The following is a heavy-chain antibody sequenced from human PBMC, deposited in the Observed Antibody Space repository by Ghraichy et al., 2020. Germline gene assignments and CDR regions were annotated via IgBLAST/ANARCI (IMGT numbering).Heavy chain of an antibody. J-gene: IGHJ6*02. D-gene: IGHD6-19*01. CDR3: ARERVAGTENYGMDV. CDR2: INPNSGGT. V-gene: IGHV1-2*04. Sequence: ASVKVSCKASGYSFSDYYMHWVRQAPGQGLGWMGWINPNSGGTNYAQNFQGWVTMTRDTSISTAYMELSRLTSDDTAVYYCARERVAGTENYGMDVWGQGTTVTVSS. CDR1: GYSFSDYY.